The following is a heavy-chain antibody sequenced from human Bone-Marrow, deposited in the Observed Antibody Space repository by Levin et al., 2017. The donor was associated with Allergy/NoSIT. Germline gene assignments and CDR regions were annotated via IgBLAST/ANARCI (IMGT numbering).Heavy chain of an antibody. J-gene: IGHJ3*02. CDR1: GYTFTTYG. V-gene: IGHV1-18*01. Sequence: ASVKVSCKASGYTFTTYGFSWVRQAPGQGLEWMGWISTYSGHTNYAQKFQDRVTMTTDTSTSTAYMELRSLRSDDTAMYYCVRDTPGVGATTEAFDIWGQGTMVSVSS. CDR2: ISTYSGHT. CDR3: VRDTPGVGATTEAFDI. D-gene: IGHD1-26*01.